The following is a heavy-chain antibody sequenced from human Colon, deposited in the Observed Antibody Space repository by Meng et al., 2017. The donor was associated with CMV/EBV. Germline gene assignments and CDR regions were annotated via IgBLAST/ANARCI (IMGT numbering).Heavy chain of an antibody. D-gene: IGHD7-27*01. CDR2: VKGNNDGGTK. J-gene: IGHJ3*01. Sequence: NFGRAWMSWVRQAPGKGLEWIGRVKGNNDGGTKDYAAPLKNRITISRDDSRNTLHLEISSLKTDDTGVYYCATHPYPSGFWGAVDVWGQGAMVTVSS. CDR1: NFGRAW. V-gene: IGHV3-15*01. CDR3: ATHPYPSGFWGAVDV.